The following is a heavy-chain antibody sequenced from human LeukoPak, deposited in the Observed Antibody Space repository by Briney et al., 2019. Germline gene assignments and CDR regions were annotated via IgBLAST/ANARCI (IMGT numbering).Heavy chain of an antibody. Sequence: PTGGSLRLSCAVSGFTFNNNAMSWVRQAPGKGLEWVSTTSGSGGGTYYADSVKGRFTISRDNSKNTVYLQMNSLRAEDTAVYYCAKDHSLGWGQGTLVTVSS. J-gene: IGHJ4*02. CDR3: AKDHSLG. V-gene: IGHV3-23*01. CDR2: TSGSGGGT. CDR1: GFTFNNNA. D-gene: IGHD2-21*01.